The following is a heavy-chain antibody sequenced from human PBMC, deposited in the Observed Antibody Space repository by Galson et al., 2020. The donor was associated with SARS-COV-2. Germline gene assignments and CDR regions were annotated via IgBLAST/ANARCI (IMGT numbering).Heavy chain of an antibody. CDR3: ARGIRVVPAAIPSDYYFYYMDV. Sequence: SETLSLTCAVYGGSFSGYYWSWIRQPPGKGLEWIGEINHRGSTNYNPSLKSRVTISVDTSKNQFSLKLSSVTAADTAVYYCARGIRVVPAAIPSDYYFYYMDVWGKGTTVTVSS. CDR1: GGSFSGYY. D-gene: IGHD2-2*02. CDR2: INHRGST. J-gene: IGHJ6*03. V-gene: IGHV4-34*01.